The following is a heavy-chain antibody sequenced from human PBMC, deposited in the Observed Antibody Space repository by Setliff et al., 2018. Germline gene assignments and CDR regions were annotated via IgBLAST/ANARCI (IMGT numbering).Heavy chain of an antibody. Sequence: GASVKVSCKASGYTFTGYYMHWVRQAPGQGFEWMGWISPSSGGSKYAQDFQGRVTMTSDTSTSTAYMELSGLRSDDTALYYCARHSGRYYVPGTFDSWGQGTLVTVSS. D-gene: IGHD1-26*01. CDR2: ISPSSGGS. CDR1: GYTFTGYY. V-gene: IGHV1-2*02. J-gene: IGHJ4*02. CDR3: ARHSGRYYVPGTFDS.